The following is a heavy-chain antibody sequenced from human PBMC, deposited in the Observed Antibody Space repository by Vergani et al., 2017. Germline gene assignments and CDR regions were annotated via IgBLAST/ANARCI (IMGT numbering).Heavy chain of an antibody. CDR2: ISYDGSNK. D-gene: IGHD3-3*01. CDR3: AKTIFGVVTIPYFDY. V-gene: IGHV3-30*18. J-gene: IGHJ4*02. CDR1: GFTFSSYG. Sequence: QVQLVESGGGVVQPGRSLRLSCEASGFTFSSYGMHWVRQAPGKGLEWVAVISYDGSNKYYADSVKGRFTISRDNSKNTLYLQMNSLRAEDTAVYYCAKTIFGVVTIPYFDYWGQGTLVTVSS.